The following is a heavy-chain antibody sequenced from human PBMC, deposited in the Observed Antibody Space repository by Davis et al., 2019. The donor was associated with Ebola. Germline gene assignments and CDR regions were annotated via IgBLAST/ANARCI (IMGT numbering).Heavy chain of an antibody. CDR1: GASISSSNW. CDR3: TKDGVLENDQYYYDYYGMDV. J-gene: IGHJ6*02. CDR2: ISQSGST. D-gene: IGHD2-8*02. Sequence: MPPETLSLTCAVSGASISSSNWWSWVRQPPGKGLEWIGEISQSGSTNYNPSLKSRVTISVDKSKNQFSLKLSSVTAADTAVYYCTKDGVLENDQYYYDYYGMDVWGQGTTVTVPS. V-gene: IGHV4-4*03.